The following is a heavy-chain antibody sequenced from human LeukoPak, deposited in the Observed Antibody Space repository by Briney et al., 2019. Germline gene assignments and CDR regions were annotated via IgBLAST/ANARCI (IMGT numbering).Heavy chain of an antibody. V-gene: IGHV4-61*02. Sequence: SETLSLTCTVSGGSISSGSYYWSWIRQPAGKGLEWIGRIYTSGSTNYNPSLKSRVTISVDTSKNQFSLKLSSVTAADTAVYYCARSDFWSGYYIGGYYYGMDVWGQGTTVTVSS. J-gene: IGHJ6*02. CDR1: GGSISSGSYY. CDR2: IYTSGST. D-gene: IGHD3-3*01. CDR3: ARSDFWSGYYIGGYYYGMDV.